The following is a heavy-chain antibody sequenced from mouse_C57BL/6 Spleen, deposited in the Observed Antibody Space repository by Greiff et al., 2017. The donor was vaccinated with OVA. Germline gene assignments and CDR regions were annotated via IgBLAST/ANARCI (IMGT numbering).Heavy chain of an antibody. CDR3: ARRLTLDAMDY. CDR1: GFTFSDYG. Sequence: EVQRVESGGGLVKPGGSLKLSCAASGFTFSDYGMHWVRQAPEKGLEWVAYISSGSSTIYYADTVKGRFTISRDNAKNTLFLQMTSLRSEDTAMDYCARRLTLDAMDYWGQGTSVTVSS. J-gene: IGHJ4*01. D-gene: IGHD1-3*01. CDR2: ISSGSSTI. V-gene: IGHV5-17*01.